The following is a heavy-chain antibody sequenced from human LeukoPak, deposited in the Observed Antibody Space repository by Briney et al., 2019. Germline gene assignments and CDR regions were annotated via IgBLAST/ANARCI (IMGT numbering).Heavy chain of an antibody. J-gene: IGHJ4*02. CDR1: GYSISSGYY. CDR3: ARRAVAGTSDY. V-gene: IGHV4-38-2*02. D-gene: IGHD6-19*01. Sequence: SETLSLTCTVSGYSISSGYYWGWIRQPPGKGLEWIGSIYHSGSTYYNPSLKSRVTISVDTSKNQFSLKLSSVTAADTAVYYCARRAVAGTSDYWGQGTLVTVSS. CDR2: IYHSGST.